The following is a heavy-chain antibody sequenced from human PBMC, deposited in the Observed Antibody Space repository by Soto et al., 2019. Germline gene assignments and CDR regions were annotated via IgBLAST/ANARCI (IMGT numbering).Heavy chain of an antibody. CDR3: AKPYSYGSWFDP. CDR1: GFTFSSYA. V-gene: IGHV3-30-3*02. J-gene: IGHJ5*02. CDR2: ISYDGSNK. D-gene: IGHD5-18*01. Sequence: GVSLRLSCAASGFTFSSYAMHWVRQAPGKGLEWVAVISYDGSNKYYADSVKGRFTISRDNSKNTLYLQMNSLRAEDTAVYYCAKPYSYGSWFDPWGQGTLVTVSS.